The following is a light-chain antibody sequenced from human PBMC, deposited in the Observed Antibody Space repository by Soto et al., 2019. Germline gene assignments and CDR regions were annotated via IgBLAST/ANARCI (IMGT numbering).Light chain of an antibody. CDR2: GAS. CDR3: QQYGSSPVT. Sequence: EIVLTQSPGTLSLSSGERVTLSCRASQSVSSSYLAWYQQKPGQAPKLLIYGASSRATGIPDRFSGSGSGTDFTLTISRLEPEDFAVYYCQQYGSSPVTFSQGTRLEIK. CDR1: QSVSSSY. V-gene: IGKV3-20*01. J-gene: IGKJ5*01.